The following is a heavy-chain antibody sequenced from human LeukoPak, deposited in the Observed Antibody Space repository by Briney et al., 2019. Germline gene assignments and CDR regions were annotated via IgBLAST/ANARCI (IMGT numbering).Heavy chain of an antibody. CDR3: AEDRLVRGVIIKRGFDY. J-gene: IGHJ4*02. D-gene: IGHD3-10*01. V-gene: IGHV3-23*01. CDR2: ISGSGGST. CDR1: GFTFSSYA. Sequence: GGSLRLSCAASGFTFSSYAMSWVRQAPGKGLEWVSAISGSGGSTYYADSVKGRFTISRDNSKNTLYLQMNSLRAEDTAVYYCAEDRLVRGVIIKRGFDYWGQGTLVTVSS.